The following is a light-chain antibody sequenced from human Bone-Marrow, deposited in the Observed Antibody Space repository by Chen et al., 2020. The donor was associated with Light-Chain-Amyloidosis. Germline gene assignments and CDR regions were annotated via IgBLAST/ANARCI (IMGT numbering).Light chain of an antibody. V-gene: IGLV1-47*01. CDR2: VSD. CDR1: SSNIGKNH. J-gene: IGLJ3*02. Sequence: QSILIQPPSASGTDGPWVTMSCSGTSSNIGKNHVYWYQHFPGMAPKLLIYVSDQRSSGVPDRFSASKSGISASLAINGLRSEDEADYYCAACDDSLTGPVFGGGTKLTVL. CDR3: AACDDSLTGPV.